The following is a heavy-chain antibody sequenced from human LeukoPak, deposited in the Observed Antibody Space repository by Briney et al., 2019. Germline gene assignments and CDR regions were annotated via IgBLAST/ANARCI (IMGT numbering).Heavy chain of an antibody. D-gene: IGHD5-24*01. Sequence: GGSLRLSCAASGFTFSSYAMHWVRQAPGKGLEWVAVISYDGSNKYYADSVKGRFTISRDNSKNTLYLQMNSLKAEDTAVCYCARNHRDLLYFDYWGQGTLVTVSS. V-gene: IGHV3-30-3*01. CDR1: GFTFSSYA. CDR2: ISYDGSNK. CDR3: ARNHRDLLYFDY. J-gene: IGHJ4*02.